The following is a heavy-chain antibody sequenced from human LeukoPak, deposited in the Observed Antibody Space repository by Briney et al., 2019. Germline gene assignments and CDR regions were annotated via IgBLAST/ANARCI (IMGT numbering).Heavy chain of an antibody. V-gene: IGHV4-39*07. CDR1: GGSISSSSYY. Sequence: PSETLSLTCTVSGGSISSSSYYWGWIRQPPGKGLEWIGSIYHSGSTYYNPSLKSRVTISVDTSKNQFSLKLSSVTAADTAVYYCARDPLWYRWSNFDYWGQGTLVTVPS. CDR2: IYHSGST. CDR3: ARDPLWYRWSNFDY. J-gene: IGHJ4*02. D-gene: IGHD2-8*02.